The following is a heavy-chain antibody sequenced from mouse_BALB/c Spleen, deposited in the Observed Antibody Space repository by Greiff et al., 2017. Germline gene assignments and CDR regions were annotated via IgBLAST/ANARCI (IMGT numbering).Heavy chain of an antibody. Sequence: VQLQQSGAELVRPGVSVKISCKGSGYTFTDYAMHWVKQSHAKSLEWIGVISTYYGDASYNQKFKGKATMTVDKSSSTAYMELARLTSEDSAIYYCARDYGYDGGAMDYWGQGTSVTVSS. V-gene: IGHV1S137*01. J-gene: IGHJ4*01. CDR2: ISTYYGDA. D-gene: IGHD2-2*01. CDR1: GYTFTDYA. CDR3: ARDYGYDGGAMDY.